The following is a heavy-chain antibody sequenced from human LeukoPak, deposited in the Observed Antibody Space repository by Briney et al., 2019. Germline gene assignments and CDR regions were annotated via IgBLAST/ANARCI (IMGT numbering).Heavy chain of an antibody. Sequence: PSETLSLTCTVSGGSISSYYWSWIRQPPGKGLEWIGYIYYSGSTNYNPSLKSRVTISVDTSKNQFSLKLSSVTAADTAVYYCARAPTTVTTALDASDIWGQGTMVTVSS. CDR1: GGSISSYY. D-gene: IGHD4-17*01. J-gene: IGHJ3*02. CDR3: ARAPTTVTTALDASDI. V-gene: IGHV4-59*01. CDR2: IYYSGST.